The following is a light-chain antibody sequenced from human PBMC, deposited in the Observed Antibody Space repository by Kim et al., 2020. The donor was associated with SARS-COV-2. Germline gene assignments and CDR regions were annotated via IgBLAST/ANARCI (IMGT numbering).Light chain of an antibody. CDR2: STN. Sequence: GAPVTLTCGLSSGSVSTSYSPSWYQQTPGQAPRTLIYSTNTRSSGVPDRFSGSILGNKAALTITGAQADDESDYYCVLYMGSGSWVFGGGTKLTVL. CDR1: SGSVSTSYS. V-gene: IGLV8-61*01. CDR3: VLYMGSGSWV. J-gene: IGLJ3*02.